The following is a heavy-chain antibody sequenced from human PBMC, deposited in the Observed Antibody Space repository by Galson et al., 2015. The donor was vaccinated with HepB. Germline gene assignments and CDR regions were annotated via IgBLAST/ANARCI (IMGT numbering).Heavy chain of an antibody. CDR2: ITYSGGTK. CDR1: GFTFSSYA. CDR3: AKVGCSGGTCHSADC. J-gene: IGHJ1*01. V-gene: IGHV3-23*01. D-gene: IGHD2-15*01. Sequence: SLRLSCAASGFTFSSYAMSWVRQAPGKGLEWVATITYSGGTKYYADSVKGRFTISRDNSKNTLVLQMNSLRAEDTAVYYCAKVGCSGGTCHSADCWGQGTLVTVSS.